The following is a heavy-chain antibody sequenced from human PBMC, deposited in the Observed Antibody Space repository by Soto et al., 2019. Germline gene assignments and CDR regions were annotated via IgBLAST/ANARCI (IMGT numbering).Heavy chain of an antibody. Sequence: ASVKVSCKASGYAFTGYYMHWVRQAPGQGLEWMGWINPNSGGTNYAQKFQGWVTMTRDTSISTAYMELSRLRSDDTAVYYCASAGGYCSSTSCSDVVYWGQGTLVTVSS. J-gene: IGHJ4*02. CDR2: INPNSGGT. V-gene: IGHV1-2*04. CDR3: ASAGGYCSSTSCSDVVY. D-gene: IGHD2-2*01. CDR1: GYAFTGYY.